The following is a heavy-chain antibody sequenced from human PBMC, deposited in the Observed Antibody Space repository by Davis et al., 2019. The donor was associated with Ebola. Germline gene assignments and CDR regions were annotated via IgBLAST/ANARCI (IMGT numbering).Heavy chain of an antibody. J-gene: IGHJ6*02. Sequence: MPSETLSLTCTVSGGSISNYYWSWIRQPPGKGLEWIGYIYYSGSTYYNPPLKSRVTISVDTSKTQLSLKLSSVTAADTAVYYCARDWDYFSSGSYYNGKSYYYYYGMDVWGQGTTVTVSS. CDR1: GGSISNYY. CDR2: IYYSGST. CDR3: ARDWDYFSSGSYYNGKSYYYYYGMDV. D-gene: IGHD3-10*01. V-gene: IGHV4-30-4*01.